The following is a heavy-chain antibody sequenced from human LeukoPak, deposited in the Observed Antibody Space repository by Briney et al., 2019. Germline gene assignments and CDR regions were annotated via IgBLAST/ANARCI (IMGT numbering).Heavy chain of an antibody. V-gene: IGHV1-69*13. CDR1: GGTFSSYA. CDR2: IIPIFGTA. Sequence: ASVKVSCKASGGTFSSYAISWVRQAPGQGLEWMGGIIPIFGTANYAQKFQGRVTITADESTSTAYMELSSLRSEDTAVYYCASGIERIGGGVGAKGYYYYYYMDVWGKGTTVTVSS. CDR3: ASGIERIGGGVGAKGYYYYYYMDV. J-gene: IGHJ6*03. D-gene: IGHD1-26*01.